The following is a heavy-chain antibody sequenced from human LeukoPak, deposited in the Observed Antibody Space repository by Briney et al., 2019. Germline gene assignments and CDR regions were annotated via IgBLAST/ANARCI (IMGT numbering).Heavy chain of an antibody. J-gene: IGHJ4*02. CDR3: ARVGVVTDNFDY. D-gene: IGHD2-21*02. Sequence: SETLSLTCTASGGTISSHYWSWIRQPPGKGLEWIGYIYYSGSTNYNPSLKSRVTISVDTSKNQFSLKLSSVTAADTAVYYCARVGVVTDNFDYWGQGTLVTVSS. V-gene: IGHV4-59*11. CDR2: IYYSGST. CDR1: GGTISSHY.